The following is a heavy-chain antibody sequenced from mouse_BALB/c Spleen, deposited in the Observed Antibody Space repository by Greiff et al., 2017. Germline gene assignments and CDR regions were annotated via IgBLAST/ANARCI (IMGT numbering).Heavy chain of an antibody. D-gene: IGHD2-4*01. J-gene: IGHJ2*01. CDR2: INPYNGDT. V-gene: IGHV1-20*02. CDR3: ARDYDYLDY. CDR1: GYSFTGYF. Sequence: EVQGVESGPELVKPGASVKISCKASGYSFTGYFMNWVMQSHGKSLEWIGRINPYNGDTFYNQKFKGKATLTVDKSSSTAHMELRSLASEDSAVYYCARDYDYLDYWGQGTTLTVSS.